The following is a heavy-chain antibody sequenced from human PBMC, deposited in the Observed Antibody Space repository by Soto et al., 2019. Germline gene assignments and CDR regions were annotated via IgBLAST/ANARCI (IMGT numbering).Heavy chain of an antibody. Sequence: SETLSLTCTVSGGSISSSSYYWGWIRQPPGKGLEWIGSIYYSGSTYYNPSLKSRVTISVDTSKNQFSLKLSSVTAADTAVYYCARHSPSGVIVHWAQGTLVTVSS. V-gene: IGHV4-39*01. CDR1: GGSISSSSYY. CDR2: IYYSGST. D-gene: IGHD3-16*02. J-gene: IGHJ4*02. CDR3: ARHSPSGVIVH.